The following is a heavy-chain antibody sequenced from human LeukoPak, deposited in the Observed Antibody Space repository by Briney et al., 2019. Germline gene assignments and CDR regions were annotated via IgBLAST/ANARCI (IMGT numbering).Heavy chain of an antibody. Sequence: GGSLRLSCAASGFTFSSYATSWVRQAPGKGLEWVSAISGSGGSTYYADSVKGRFTISRDNSKNTLYLQMNSLRAEDTAVYYCAKGSKAIAARALDYWGQGTLVTVSS. J-gene: IGHJ4*02. CDR3: AKGSKAIAARALDY. CDR2: ISGSGGST. V-gene: IGHV3-23*01. CDR1: GFTFSSYA. D-gene: IGHD6-6*01.